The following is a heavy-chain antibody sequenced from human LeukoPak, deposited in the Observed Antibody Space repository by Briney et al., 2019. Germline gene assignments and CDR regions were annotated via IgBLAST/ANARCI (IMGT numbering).Heavy chain of an antibody. V-gene: IGHV3-7*01. D-gene: IGHD3-10*01. CDR1: GFTFSSYW. CDR2: IKQDGSEK. J-gene: IGHJ4*02. Sequence: GGSLRLSRAASGFTFSSYWMSWVRQAPGKGLEWVANIKQDGSEKYYVDSVKGRFTISRDNAKNSLYLQMNSLRAEDTAVYYCARVRIEIELWFGELQTNFDYWGQGTLVTVSS. CDR3: ARVRIEIELWFGELQTNFDY.